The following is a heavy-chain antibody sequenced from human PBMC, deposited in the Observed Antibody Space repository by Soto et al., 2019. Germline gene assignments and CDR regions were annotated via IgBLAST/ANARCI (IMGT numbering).Heavy chain of an antibody. CDR1: GYSFTSYR. CDR3: ARQAYYYGSGYYYGMDV. V-gene: IGHV5-10-1*01. D-gene: IGHD3-10*01. CDR2: IDPSDSYT. Sequence: PGESLKISCKGSGYSFTSYRISWVRQMPGKGLEWMGRIDPSDSYTNYSPSFQGHVTISADKSISTAYLQWSSLKASDTAMYYCARQAYYYGSGYYYGMDVWGQGTTVTVSS. J-gene: IGHJ6*02.